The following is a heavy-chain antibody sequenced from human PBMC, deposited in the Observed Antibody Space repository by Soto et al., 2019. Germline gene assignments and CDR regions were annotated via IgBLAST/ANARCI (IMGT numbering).Heavy chain of an antibody. CDR1: GYSFSSYW. CDR3: ARQAIFGVIIIAFDI. Sequence: GESLKISCKGSGYSFSSYWITWVRQMPGEGLEWMGRIDPSDSYTNYSPSFQGHVTISADKSISTAYLQWSSLKASDTAMYYCARQAIFGVIIIAFDIWGQGTMVTVSS. CDR2: IDPSDSYT. D-gene: IGHD3-3*01. J-gene: IGHJ3*02. V-gene: IGHV5-10-1*01.